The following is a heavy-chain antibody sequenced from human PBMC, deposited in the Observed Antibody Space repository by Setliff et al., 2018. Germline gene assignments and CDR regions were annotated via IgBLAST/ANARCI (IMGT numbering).Heavy chain of an antibody. CDR1: GFNFGAYV. J-gene: IGHJ6*03. Sequence: LRLSCTASGFNFGAYVMHWVRQAPGKGLEWVAIMSYDTTKEYYADSVKGRFTISRDNSRNTLYLQMNSLRSEDTAVYYCARDRIGPFLSYMDGWGKGTAVTVSS. CDR3: ARDRIGPFLSYMDG. V-gene: IGHV3-30*04. D-gene: IGHD3-3*02. CDR2: MSYDTTKE.